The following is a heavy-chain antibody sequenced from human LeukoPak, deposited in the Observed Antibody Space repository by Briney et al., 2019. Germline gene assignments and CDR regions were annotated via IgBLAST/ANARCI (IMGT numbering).Heavy chain of an antibody. D-gene: IGHD4-23*01. CDR1: GYTFTSYG. J-gene: IGHJ4*02. Sequence: ASVKVSCKASGYTFTSYGISWVRQAPGQGLEWMGWISAYNGNTNYAQKLQGRVTMTTDTSTSAAYMELRSLRSDDTAVYYCARLTEDPYGGNSFGYWGQGTLVTVSS. CDR2: ISAYNGNT. V-gene: IGHV1-18*01. CDR3: ARLTEDPYGGNSFGY.